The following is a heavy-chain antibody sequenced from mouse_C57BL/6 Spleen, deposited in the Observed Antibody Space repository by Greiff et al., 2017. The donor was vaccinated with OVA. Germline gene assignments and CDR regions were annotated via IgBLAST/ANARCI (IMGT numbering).Heavy chain of an antibody. Sequence: EVQRVESGPGLVKPSQSLSLTCSVTGYSITSGYYWNWIRQFPGNKLEWMGYISYDGSNNYNPSLKNRISITRDTSKNQFFLKLNSVTTEDTATYYCAREDYDAGYAMDYWGQGTSVTVSS. J-gene: IGHJ4*01. CDR3: AREDYDAGYAMDY. CDR2: ISYDGSN. CDR1: GYSITSGYY. V-gene: IGHV3-6*01. D-gene: IGHD2-4*01.